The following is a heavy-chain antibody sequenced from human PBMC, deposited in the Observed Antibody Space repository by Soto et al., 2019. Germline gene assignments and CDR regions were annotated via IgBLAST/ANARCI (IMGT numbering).Heavy chain of an antibody. J-gene: IGHJ6*02. Sequence: QVQLVQSGAEVKKPGASVKVSCKASGYTFTGYYMHWVRQAPGQGLEWMGWINPNSGGTNYAQKFQGRVTMTRDTSISTSYMELSRLGSDDTAVYYCARDQIIAVAGSYDYYYGMDVWGQGTTVTVSS. CDR1: GYTFTGYY. CDR3: ARDQIIAVAGSYDYYYGMDV. V-gene: IGHV1-2*02. CDR2: INPNSGGT. D-gene: IGHD6-19*01.